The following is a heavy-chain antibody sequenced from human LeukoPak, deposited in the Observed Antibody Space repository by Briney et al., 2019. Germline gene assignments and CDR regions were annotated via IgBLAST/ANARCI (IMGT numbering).Heavy chain of an antibody. CDR2: IYTSGST. V-gene: IGHV4-4*09. CDR3: ARYSSGPFDI. Sequence: PSETLSLTCTVSGGSISSYYWSWIRQPPGKGLEWIGYIYTSGSTNYHPSLKSRVTISVGTSKNQFSLKLSSVTAADTAVYYCARYSSGPFDIWGQGTMVTVSS. CDR1: GGSISSYY. D-gene: IGHD6-19*01. J-gene: IGHJ3*02.